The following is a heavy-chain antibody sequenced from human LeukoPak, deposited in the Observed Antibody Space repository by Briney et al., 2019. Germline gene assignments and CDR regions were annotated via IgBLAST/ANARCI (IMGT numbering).Heavy chain of an antibody. Sequence: PGRSLRLSCAASGFTFSSHAMNWVRQAPGKGLEWVAVISYDGSNKYYADSVKGRFTISRDNSKNTLYLQMNSLRAEDTAVYYCARVACSSTICGYDAFDIWGQGTMVTVSS. V-gene: IGHV3-30*04. CDR3: ARVACSSTICGYDAFDI. CDR1: GFTFSSHA. J-gene: IGHJ3*02. D-gene: IGHD2-2*01. CDR2: ISYDGSNK.